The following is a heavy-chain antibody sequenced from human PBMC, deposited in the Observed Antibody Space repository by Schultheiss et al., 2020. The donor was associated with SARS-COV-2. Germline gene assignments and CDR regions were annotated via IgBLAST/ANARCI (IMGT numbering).Heavy chain of an antibody. CDR1: GDPVIINY. J-gene: IGHJ4*03. CDR2: ISSSSSTI. D-gene: IGHD3-16*01. CDR3: AGHLKFRGIIDY. V-gene: IGHV3-48*01. Sequence: GESLKISCAVFGDPVIINYMSWVRQAPGKGLEWVSYISSSSSTIYYADSVKGRFTISRDNSKNTLYLQMNSLRAEDTAVYYCAGHLKFRGIIDYWGQGTMVTVSS.